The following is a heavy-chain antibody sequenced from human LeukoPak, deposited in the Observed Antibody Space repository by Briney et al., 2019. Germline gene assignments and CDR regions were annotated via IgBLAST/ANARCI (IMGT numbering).Heavy chain of an antibody. CDR2: ISGSGGST. CDR1: GFTFSSYA. Sequence: PGESLRLSCAASGFTFSSYAMSWVRQAPGKGLEWVSAISGSGGSTYYADSVKGRFTISRDNSKNTLYLQMNSLRAEDTAVYYCAKNIYLRLSPFDYWGQGTLVTVSS. V-gene: IGHV3-23*01. CDR3: AKNIYLRLSPFDY. J-gene: IGHJ4*02. D-gene: IGHD2/OR15-2a*01.